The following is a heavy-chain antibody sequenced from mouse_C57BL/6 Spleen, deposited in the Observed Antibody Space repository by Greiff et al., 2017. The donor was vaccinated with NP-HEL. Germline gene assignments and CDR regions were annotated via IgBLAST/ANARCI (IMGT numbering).Heavy chain of an antibody. Sequence: QVQLRQPGAELVKPGASVKMSCKASGYTFTSYWITWVKQRPGQGLEWIGDIYPGSGSTNYNEKFKSKATLTVDTSSSTAYMQLSSLTSEDSAVYYCASSNYYGSSYLYFDYWGQGTTLTVSS. CDR3: ASSNYYGSSYLYFDY. CDR1: GYTFTSYW. D-gene: IGHD1-1*01. CDR2: IYPGSGST. J-gene: IGHJ2*01. V-gene: IGHV1-55*01.